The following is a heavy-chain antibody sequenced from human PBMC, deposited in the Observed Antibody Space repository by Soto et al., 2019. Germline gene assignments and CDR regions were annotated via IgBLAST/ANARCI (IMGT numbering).Heavy chain of an antibody. CDR1: GGTFSSYA. CDR3: ARVGYCSGGSCRENWCAP. D-gene: IGHD2-15*01. J-gene: IGHJ5*02. CDR2: CIPIFGTA. Sequence: QVQLVQSGAEVKKPGSSVKVSCKASGGTFSSYAISWVRQAPGQGLEWMGGCIPIFGTANYAQKFQGRVTITADESTSTAYMELSSLRSEDTAVYYCARVGYCSGGSCRENWCAPWGQGTLVTVSS. V-gene: IGHV1-69*01.